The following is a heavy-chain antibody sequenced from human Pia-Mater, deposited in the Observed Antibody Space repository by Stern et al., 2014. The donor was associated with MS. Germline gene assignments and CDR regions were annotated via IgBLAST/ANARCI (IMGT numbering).Heavy chain of an antibody. V-gene: IGHV1-69*06. J-gene: IGHJ6*02. D-gene: IGHD2-21*02. CDR3: ARDGDFGSNYGMDV. Sequence: QVQLVQSGAELKKPGSSVKVSCKASGGTFSSYGISWVRQAPGQGLEWMGGIIPLFGKANYARRFQGRGTITADISTSTAYMELSSLRSEDTAVYYCARDGDFGSNYGMDVWGQGTTVTVAS. CDR2: IIPLFGKA. CDR1: GGTFSSYG.